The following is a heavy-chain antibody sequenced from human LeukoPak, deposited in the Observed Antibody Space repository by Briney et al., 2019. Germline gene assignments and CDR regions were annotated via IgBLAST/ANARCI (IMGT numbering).Heavy chain of an antibody. CDR1: GGSISSGDYY. D-gene: IGHD3-10*01. CDR2: IYYSGST. Sequence: SETLSLTCTVSGGSISSGDYYWSWIRQPPGKGLEWIGYIYYSGSTYYNPSLKSRVTISVDTSKNQFSLKLSSVTAADTAVYYCASNLWFGELLSDYWGQGTLVTVSS. J-gene: IGHJ4*02. CDR3: ASNLWFGELLSDY. V-gene: IGHV4-30-4*08.